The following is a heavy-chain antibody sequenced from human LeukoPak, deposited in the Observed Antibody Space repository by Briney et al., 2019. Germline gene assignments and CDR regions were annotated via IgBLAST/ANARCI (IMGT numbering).Heavy chain of an antibody. V-gene: IGHV3-23*01. CDR1: GFTFSSYA. D-gene: IGHD2-2*01. CDR3: AILPRRGYCSSTSCYAVDY. CDR2: ISGSGGST. J-gene: IGHJ4*02. Sequence: GGSLRLSCAASGFTFSSYAMSWVRQAPGKGPEWVSAISGSGGSTYYADSVKGRFTISRDNSKNTLYLQMNSLRAEDTAVYYCAILPRRGYCSSTSCYAVDYWGQGTLVTVSS.